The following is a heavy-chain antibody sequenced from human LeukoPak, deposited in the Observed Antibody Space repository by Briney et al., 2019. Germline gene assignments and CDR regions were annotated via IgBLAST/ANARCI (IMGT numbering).Heavy chain of an antibody. V-gene: IGHV4-59*12. CDR3: ARGHPYGDYLSHGDY. CDR1: GGSISSFY. D-gene: IGHD4-17*01. J-gene: IGHJ4*02. CDR2: IFYSGST. Sequence: SETLSLTCTVSGGSISSFYWTWIRQPPGKGLEWIGHIFYSGSTNYNPSLKSRVTISVDTSKNQFSLKLSSVTAADTAVYYCARGHPYGDYLSHGDYWGQGTLVTVSS.